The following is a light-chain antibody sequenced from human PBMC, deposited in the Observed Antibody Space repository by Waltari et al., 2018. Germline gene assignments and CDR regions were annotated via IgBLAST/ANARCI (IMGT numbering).Light chain of an antibody. CDR1: QSLLHSNGYNC. J-gene: IGKJ4*01. CDR3: MQTLQTPP. CDR2: LNS. Sequence: DLVMTQSPLSLPVTPGEPASISCRASQSLLHSNGYNCWDWYLEKPGQSPQLLIYLNSNRASGVPDRLSGSGSGTDFTLKISRMEAEDVGVYNCMQTLQTPPFGGGTKVEIK. V-gene: IGKV2-28*01.